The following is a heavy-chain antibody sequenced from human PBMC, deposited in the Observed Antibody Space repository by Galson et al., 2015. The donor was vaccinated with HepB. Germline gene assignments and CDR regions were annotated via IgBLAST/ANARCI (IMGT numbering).Heavy chain of an antibody. CDR3: AKGGVGCSGGSCYGQLDY. D-gene: IGHD2-15*01. Sequence: SLRLSCAASGFTFSNYAMNWVRQAPGKGLDWVSTISVGGGNTYYADSVRGRFSISRDNSRNTLYLEVNSLRAEDTAIYYCAKGGVGCSGGSCYGQLDYWGQGTLVTVSS. CDR2: ISVGGGNT. J-gene: IGHJ4*02. V-gene: IGHV3-23*01. CDR1: GFTFSNYA.